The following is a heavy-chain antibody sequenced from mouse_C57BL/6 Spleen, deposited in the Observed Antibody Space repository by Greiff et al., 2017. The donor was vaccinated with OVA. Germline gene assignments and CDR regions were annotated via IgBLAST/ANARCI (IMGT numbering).Heavy chain of an antibody. J-gene: IGHJ2*01. CDR1: GYTFTSYW. V-gene: IGHV1-69*01. CDR2: IDPSDSYT. D-gene: IGHD2-2*01. CDR3: ARYGYSPDY. Sequence: QVQLQQPGAELVMPGASVKLSCKASGYTFTSYWMHWVKQRPGQGLEWIGEIDPSDSYTNYNQKFKGKSTLTVDKSSSTAYMQLSSLTSEDSAVYYCARYGYSPDYWGQGTTLTVSS.